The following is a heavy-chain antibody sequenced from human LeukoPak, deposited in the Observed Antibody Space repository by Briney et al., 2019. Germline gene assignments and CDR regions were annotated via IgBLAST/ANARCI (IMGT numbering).Heavy chain of an antibody. CDR3: ARPGGPYYDSSGYYYDDAFDI. CDR1: GFTVSSNY. D-gene: IGHD3-22*01. J-gene: IGHJ3*02. V-gene: IGHV3-53*01. Sequence: GGSLRLSCAASGFTVSSNYMSWVRQAPGKGLEWVSVIYSGGSTYYADSVKGRFTISRDNAKNSLYLQMNSLRAEDTAVYYCARPGGPYYDSSGYYYDDAFDIWGQGTMVTVSS. CDR2: IYSGGST.